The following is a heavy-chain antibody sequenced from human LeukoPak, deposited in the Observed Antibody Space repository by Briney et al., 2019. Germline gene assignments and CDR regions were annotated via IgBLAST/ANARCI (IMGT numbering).Heavy chain of an antibody. D-gene: IGHD2-2*01. CDR1: GYTFTSYG. Sequence: ASVKVSCKASGYTFTSYGISWVRQAPGQGLEWMGWISAYNGNTNYAQKLQGRLTMTTDTSTSTAYMELRSLRSDDTAVYYCARDGLYCSSTSCYGRGDYWGQGTLVTVSS. V-gene: IGHV1-18*01. J-gene: IGHJ4*02. CDR2: ISAYNGNT. CDR3: ARDGLYCSSTSCYGRGDY.